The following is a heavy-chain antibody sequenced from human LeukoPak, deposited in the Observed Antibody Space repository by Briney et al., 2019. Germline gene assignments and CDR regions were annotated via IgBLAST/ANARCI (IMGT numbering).Heavy chain of an antibody. D-gene: IGHD6-13*01. Sequence: HPGGSLRLSCAASGFTFSSYWMTWVRQAPGKGLEWVANIKLDGSEKYYVDSVKGRFTISRDNAKNSLYLQMNSLRAEDTAVYFCARISNTWYFFDYWGQGTLVTVSS. V-gene: IGHV3-7*01. CDR2: IKLDGSEK. CDR1: GFTFSSYW. CDR3: ARISNTWYFFDY. J-gene: IGHJ4*02.